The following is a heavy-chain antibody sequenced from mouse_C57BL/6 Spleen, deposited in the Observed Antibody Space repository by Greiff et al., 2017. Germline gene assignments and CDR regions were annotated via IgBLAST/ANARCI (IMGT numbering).Heavy chain of an antibody. V-gene: IGHV1-26*01. Sequence: EVQLQQSGPELVKPGASVKISCKASGYTFTDYYMNWVKQSHGKSLEWIGDINPNNGGTSYNQKFKGKATLTVDKSSSTAYMELRSLTSEDSAVYCCARSWGYAMDYWGQGTSVTVSS. CDR1: GYTFTDYY. CDR3: ARSWGYAMDY. J-gene: IGHJ4*01. CDR2: INPNNGGT. D-gene: IGHD4-1*01.